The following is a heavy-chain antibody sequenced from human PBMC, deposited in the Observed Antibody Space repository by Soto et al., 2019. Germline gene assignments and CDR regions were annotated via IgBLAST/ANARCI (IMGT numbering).Heavy chain of an antibody. Sequence: GGSRRLSCAASGFTFNSYWTSWVRQATGKGLEWVANIKEDGSEKYYVDSVKGRFTISRDNAKNSVFLQMNSLRAEDTAVYYCARGAYYYDSSGLSYWGQGTLVTVSS. V-gene: IGHV3-7*01. D-gene: IGHD3-22*01. J-gene: IGHJ4*02. CDR3: ARGAYYYDSSGLSY. CDR1: GFTFNSYW. CDR2: IKEDGSEK.